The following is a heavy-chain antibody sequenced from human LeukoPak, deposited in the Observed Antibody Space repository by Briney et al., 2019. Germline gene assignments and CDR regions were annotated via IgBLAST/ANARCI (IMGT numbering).Heavy chain of an antibody. CDR2: ISSSSSYI. J-gene: IGHJ4*02. CDR3: ANLYSSSSGADY. Sequence: GGPLRLSCAASESTSGSNSMNWVRKAPGKGLKGFSSISSSSSYIYYADSVKGRFTISRDNAKNSLYLQMNSLRAEDTAVYYCANLYSSSSGADYWGQGTLVTVSS. CDR1: ESTSGSNS. D-gene: IGHD6-6*01. V-gene: IGHV3-21*01.